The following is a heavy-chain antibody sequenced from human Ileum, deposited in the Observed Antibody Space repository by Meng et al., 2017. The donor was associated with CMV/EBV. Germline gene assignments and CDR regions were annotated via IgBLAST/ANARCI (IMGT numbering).Heavy chain of an antibody. V-gene: IGHV1-18*01. CDR3: ARGWDYGDPADY. Sequence: CKSSCYKFTDYGFSWVRQAPGQGLEWMGWIATFNGNTNYAQRMQGRVTMSRDTSTSTVYMELRSLRYDDTAVYYCARGWDYGDPADYWGQGTLVTVSS. J-gene: IGHJ4*02. CDR1: CYKFTDYG. CDR2: IATFNGNT. D-gene: IGHD4-17*01.